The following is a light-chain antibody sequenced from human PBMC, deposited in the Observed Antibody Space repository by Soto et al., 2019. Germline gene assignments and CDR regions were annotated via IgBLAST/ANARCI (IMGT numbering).Light chain of an antibody. J-gene: IGLJ1*01. V-gene: IGLV2-11*01. CDR2: DVN. CDR3: CSYAGSYTYV. CDR1: SSDVGAYTY. Sequence: QSALTQPRSVSGSPGQSVTISCTGTSSDVGAYTYVSWYQQHPGKAPKLMIYDVNKRPSGIPDRFSGFKSGNTASLTISGLQAEDEADYYCCSYAGSYTYVFGTGTQLTVL.